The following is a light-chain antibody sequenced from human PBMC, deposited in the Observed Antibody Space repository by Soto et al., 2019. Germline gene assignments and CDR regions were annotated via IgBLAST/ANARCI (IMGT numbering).Light chain of an antibody. Sequence: AIQLTQSPSSLSASVGDRVTITCRASQGISSALAWYQHQPGKAPRLLIYAASSLESGVPSRFSGSGSGTDFTLTISSLQPEDFATDYCQQFNSYPFTVGPGTKLDVK. CDR2: AAS. V-gene: IGKV1-13*02. CDR3: QQFNSYPFT. J-gene: IGKJ3*01. CDR1: QGISSA.